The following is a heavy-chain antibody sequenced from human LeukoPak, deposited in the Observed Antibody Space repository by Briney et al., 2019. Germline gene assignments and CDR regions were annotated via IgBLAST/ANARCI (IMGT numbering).Heavy chain of an antibody. CDR2: INPYSGAT. J-gene: IGHJ4*02. Sequence: ASVKVSCKASGYTFSDYYVHWVRQAPGQGLEWVGWINPYSGATLYSQKFQGRVTMTRDTSISTAYMELSSLRSEDTAVYYCARSREGYNLGFGDFDHWGQGTLITVSS. D-gene: IGHD5-24*01. CDR1: GYTFSDYY. V-gene: IGHV1-2*02. CDR3: ARSREGYNLGFGDFDH.